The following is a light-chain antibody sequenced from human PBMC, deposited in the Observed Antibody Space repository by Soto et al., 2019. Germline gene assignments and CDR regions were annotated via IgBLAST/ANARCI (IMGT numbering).Light chain of an antibody. CDR3: QSYDSSLSAYV. Sequence: QSVLAQPPSVAGAPGQKVTISCTGSSSNIGAGYDLHWYQQLPGTAPKLLLYGNSNRPSGVPDRFSGSKSGTSASLAITGLQDEDEADYYCQSYDSSLSAYVFGTGNKVTVL. V-gene: IGLV1-40*01. CDR1: SSNIGAGYD. CDR2: GNS. J-gene: IGLJ1*01.